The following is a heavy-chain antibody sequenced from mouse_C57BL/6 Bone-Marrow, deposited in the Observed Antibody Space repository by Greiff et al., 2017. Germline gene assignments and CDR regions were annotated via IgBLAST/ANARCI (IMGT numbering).Heavy chain of an antibody. J-gene: IGHJ2*01. Sequence: QVQLQQSGAELVRPGTSVKMSCKASGYTFTNYWIGWAKQRPGHGLEWIGDIYPGGGYTNYNEKLQGKATLTADKSSSTAYMQFSSLTSEDSANYYCARHYGSSNYFDYWGQGTTLTVSS. CDR3: ARHYGSSNYFDY. CDR1: GYTFTNYW. D-gene: IGHD1-1*01. V-gene: IGHV1-63*01. CDR2: IYPGGGYT.